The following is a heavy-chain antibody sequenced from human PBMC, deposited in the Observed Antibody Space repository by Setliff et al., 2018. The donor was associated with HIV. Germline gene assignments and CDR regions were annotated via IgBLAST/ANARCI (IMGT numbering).Heavy chain of an antibody. Sequence: GASVKVSCKASGYTFTTYGITWVRQAPGQGLEWMGWISTYNGNTNYAQKFQGRVTMTTVTSTSTAYMELRSLRSDDTAVYYCARLSIPAYYYMDVWGQGTTVTVSS. D-gene: IGHD2-21*01. CDR2: ISTYNGNT. CDR1: GYTFTTYG. CDR3: ARLSIPAYYYMDV. V-gene: IGHV1-18*01. J-gene: IGHJ6*03.